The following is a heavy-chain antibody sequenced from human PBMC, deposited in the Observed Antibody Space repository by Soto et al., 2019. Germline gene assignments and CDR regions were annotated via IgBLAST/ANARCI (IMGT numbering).Heavy chain of an antibody. CDR1: GFPFSSYA. CDR2: ISGSGGST. CDR3: AKGPPLSSSYYYGMDV. Sequence: GGSLRLSCAASGFPFSSYAMSWVRQAPGKGLEWVSAISGSGGSTYYADSVKGRFTISRDNSKNTLYLQMNSLRAEDTAVYYCAKGPPLSSSYYYGMDVWGQGTTVTVSS. D-gene: IGHD6-6*01. V-gene: IGHV3-23*01. J-gene: IGHJ6*02.